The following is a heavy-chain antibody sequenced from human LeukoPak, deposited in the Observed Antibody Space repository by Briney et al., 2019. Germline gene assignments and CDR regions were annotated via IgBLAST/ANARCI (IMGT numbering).Heavy chain of an antibody. Sequence: GGSLRLSCVASGFTFSSYEMNWVRQAPGKGLERVSYISSSGSTIYYADYVKGRFTISRDNAKNSLYLQLNSLRAEDTAIYYCTRAKMATMGYFDYWGQGTLVTVSS. CDR3: TRAKMATMGYFDY. D-gene: IGHD5-24*01. CDR2: ISSSGSTI. CDR1: GFTFSSYE. V-gene: IGHV3-48*03. J-gene: IGHJ4*02.